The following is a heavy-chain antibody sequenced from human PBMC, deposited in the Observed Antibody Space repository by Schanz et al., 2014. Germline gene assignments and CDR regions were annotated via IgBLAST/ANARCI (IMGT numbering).Heavy chain of an antibody. CDR1: GFVFGDYY. CDR3: AASSGWHPSTDY. Sequence: QVQLVDSGGGLVQPGGSLRLSCAASGFVFGDYYMTWIRQAPGKGLEWLSYISDSGTYTNYADSVKGRFTISRDNAKSSLYLQMNSLRVEDTAVYYCAASSGWHPSTDYWGQGTLVTVSS. V-gene: IGHV3-11*05. J-gene: IGHJ4*02. D-gene: IGHD6-19*01. CDR2: ISDSGTYT.